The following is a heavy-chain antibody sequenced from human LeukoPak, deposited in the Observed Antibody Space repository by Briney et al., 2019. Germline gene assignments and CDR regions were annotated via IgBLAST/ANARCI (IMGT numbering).Heavy chain of an antibody. J-gene: IGHJ6*02. D-gene: IGHD3-10*01. CDR2: ISGGGGGT. Sequence: GRSLRLSCGASGFTFSSCAMSWVRQAPGKGLEWVSTISGGGGGTYYADSVKGRFTISRDNSKNTLYLQMNSLRAEDTAVYYCAKGDRLAVRAPMDVWGQGTMVTVSS. CDR3: AKGDRLAVRAPMDV. CDR1: GFTFSSCA. V-gene: IGHV3-23*01.